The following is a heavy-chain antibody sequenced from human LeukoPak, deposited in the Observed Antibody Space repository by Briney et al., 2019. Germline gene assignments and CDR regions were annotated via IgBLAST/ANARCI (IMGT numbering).Heavy chain of an antibody. CDR2: ISGSGGST. J-gene: IGHJ1*01. Sequence: PGGSLRLSCAASGFTFSSYAMSWVRQAPGKGLEWVSAISGSGGSTYYADSVKGRFTISGDNSKNTLYLQMNSLRAEDTAVYYCAKPPPEESSGWVAPDYFQHWGQGTLVTVSS. CDR3: AKPPPEESSGWVAPDYFQH. V-gene: IGHV3-23*01. CDR1: GFTFSSYA. D-gene: IGHD6-19*01.